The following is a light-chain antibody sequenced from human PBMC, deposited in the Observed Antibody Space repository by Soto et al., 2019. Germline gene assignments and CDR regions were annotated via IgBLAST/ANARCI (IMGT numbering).Light chain of an antibody. CDR2: DVS. Sequence: QSVLTQPASVSGSPGQSITISCTGTSSDVGGYNYVSWYQQNPGKAPKLMIYDVSKRPSGVSDRFSGSKSANTASLIISGLQAEDEADYYCCSYAGNTLVVFGGGTMLTVL. J-gene: IGLJ2*01. V-gene: IGLV2-11*01. CDR3: CSYAGNTLVV. CDR1: SSDVGGYNY.